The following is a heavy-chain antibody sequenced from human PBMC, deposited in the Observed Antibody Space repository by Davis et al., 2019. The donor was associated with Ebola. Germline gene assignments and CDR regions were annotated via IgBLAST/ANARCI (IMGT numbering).Heavy chain of an antibody. Sequence: PGGSLRLSCAASGFTFSSYSMNWVRQAPGKGLEWVAVIWYDGSNKYYADSVKGRFTISRDNSKNTLYLQMNSLRAEDTAVYYCARDRGYSYGVLWFDPWGQGTLVTVSS. CDR1: GFTFSSYS. CDR2: IWYDGSNK. V-gene: IGHV3-33*08. CDR3: ARDRGYSYGVLWFDP. J-gene: IGHJ5*02. D-gene: IGHD5-18*01.